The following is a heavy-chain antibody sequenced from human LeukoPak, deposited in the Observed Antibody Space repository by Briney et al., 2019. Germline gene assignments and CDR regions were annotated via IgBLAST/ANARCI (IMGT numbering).Heavy chain of an antibody. V-gene: IGHV1-8*01. CDR1: GYTFTSYD. D-gene: IGHD3-10*01. CDR2: MNPNSGNT. J-gene: IGHJ5*02. CDR3: ARVSGIRITMVRGVIKHNWFDP. Sequence: ASVKVSCKASGYTFTSYDINWVRQATGQGLEWMGWMNPNSGNTGYAQKFQGRVTMTRNTSISTAYMELSSLRSEDTAVYYCARVSGIRITMVRGVIKHNWFDPWGQGTLVTVSS.